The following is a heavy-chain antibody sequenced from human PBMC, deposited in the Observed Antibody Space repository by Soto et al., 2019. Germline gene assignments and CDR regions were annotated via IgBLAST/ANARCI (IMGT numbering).Heavy chain of an antibody. J-gene: IGHJ6*02. Sequence: PSETLSLTCTVSGGSVRSSYYYWAWLRPPPGKGREGIGGSRFGENTYSNASPKSRLSISVAPSNYHIHLRRSPRTGADTAIYYCVSGNIDLWSGYMYCCGAMDVGGQCKTVTLS. CDR3: VSGNIDLWSGYMYCCGAMDV. CDR1: GGSVRSSYYY. V-gene: IGHV4-39*02. D-gene: IGHD3-3*01. CDR2: SRFGENT.